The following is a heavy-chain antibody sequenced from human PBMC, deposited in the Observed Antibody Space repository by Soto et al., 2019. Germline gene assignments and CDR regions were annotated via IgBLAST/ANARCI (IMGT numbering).Heavy chain of an antibody. CDR1: GYTFTGYY. J-gene: IGHJ4*02. Sequence: SVKVSCKASGYTFTGYYMHWVRQAPGQGLEWMGWINPNSGGTNYAQKFQGRVTMTRDTSISTAYMELSRLRSDDTAVYYCARDLDYGDYEYYFDYWGQGTLVTVSS. D-gene: IGHD4-17*01. CDR3: ARDLDYGDYEYYFDY. CDR2: INPNSGGT. V-gene: IGHV1-2*02.